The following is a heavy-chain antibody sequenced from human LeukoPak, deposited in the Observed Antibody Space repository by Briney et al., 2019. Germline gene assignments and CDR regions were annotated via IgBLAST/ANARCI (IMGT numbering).Heavy chain of an antibody. CDR1: GFTFSTSAM. Sequence: GSLRLSCAASGFTFSTSAMTWVRQAPGKGLEWIGEIYHSGSTNYNPSLKSRVTISVDKSKNQFSLKLSSVTAADTAVYYCARDLRDSGYYDSSGPSDYWGQGTLVTVSS. V-gene: IGHV4-4*02. D-gene: IGHD3-22*01. CDR3: ARDLRDSGYYDSSGPSDY. CDR2: IYHSGST. J-gene: IGHJ4*02.